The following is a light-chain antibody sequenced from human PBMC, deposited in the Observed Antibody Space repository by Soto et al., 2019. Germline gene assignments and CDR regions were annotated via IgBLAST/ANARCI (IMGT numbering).Light chain of an antibody. CDR3: HPGRTWRRT. CDR2: DAS. CDR1: QSVSSY. V-gene: IGKV3-11*01. J-gene: IGKJ5*01. Sequence: EIVLTQSPATLSLSPGERATLSCRASQSVSSYLAWYQQKPGQAPRLLIYDASNRATGIPARFSGSGSGTDFTLTFSSLEPEAFAVYYCHPGRTWRRTFGKGPRLEI.